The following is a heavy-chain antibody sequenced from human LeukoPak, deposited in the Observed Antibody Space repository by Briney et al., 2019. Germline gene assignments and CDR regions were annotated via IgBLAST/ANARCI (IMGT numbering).Heavy chain of an antibody. CDR2: ISWNSGSI. J-gene: IGHJ4*02. CDR1: GFTFDDYA. Sequence: PGESLRLSCAASGFTFDDYAMHWVRQAPGKGLEWVSGISWNSGSIGYADSVKGRFTISRDNAKNSLYLQMNSLRAEDTALYYCARSYGGAYYFDYWGQGTLVTVSS. V-gene: IGHV3-9*01. D-gene: IGHD4-23*01. CDR3: ARSYGGAYYFDY.